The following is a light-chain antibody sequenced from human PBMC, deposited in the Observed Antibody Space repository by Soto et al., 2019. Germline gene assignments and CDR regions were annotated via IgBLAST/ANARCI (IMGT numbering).Light chain of an antibody. CDR3: SSYTSSSPVV. J-gene: IGLJ2*01. Sequence: QSALTQPASVSGSPGQSITISCTGTISDVGGYNYVSWYQQHPGKAPKLMIYDVSNRPSGVSNRFSGSKSGNTASLTISGLQAEDEADYYCSSYTSSSPVVFGGGTKVTVL. V-gene: IGLV2-14*01. CDR1: ISDVGGYNY. CDR2: DVS.